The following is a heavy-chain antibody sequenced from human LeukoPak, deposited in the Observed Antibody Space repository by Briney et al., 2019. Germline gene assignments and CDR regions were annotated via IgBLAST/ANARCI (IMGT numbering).Heavy chain of an antibody. D-gene: IGHD2-8*01. CDR2: IIPTTGLA. CDR1: GGTFSNLA. V-gene: IGHV1-69*04. CDR3: AAGRMAFDI. J-gene: IGHJ3*02. Sequence: SVKVSCKASGGTFSNLAISWVRQAPGQGLEWMGRIIPTTGLANYAQKFQERVTITRDMSTSTAYMELSSLRSEDTAVYYCAAGRMAFDIWGQGTMVTVSS.